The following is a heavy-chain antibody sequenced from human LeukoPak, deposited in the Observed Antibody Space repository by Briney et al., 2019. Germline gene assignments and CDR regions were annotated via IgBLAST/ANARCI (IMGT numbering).Heavy chain of an antibody. J-gene: IGHJ4*02. CDR2: ISYDGSNK. Sequence: PGGSLRLSCAASGFTFINYAMTWVRQAPGKGLEWVAVISYDGSNKYYADSVKGRFTISRDNSKNTLYLQMNSLRAEDTAVYYCAKDYYDSSGYFNTPAAFDYWGQGTLVTVSS. CDR1: GFTFINYA. D-gene: IGHD3-22*01. V-gene: IGHV3-30*18. CDR3: AKDYYDSSGYFNTPAAFDY.